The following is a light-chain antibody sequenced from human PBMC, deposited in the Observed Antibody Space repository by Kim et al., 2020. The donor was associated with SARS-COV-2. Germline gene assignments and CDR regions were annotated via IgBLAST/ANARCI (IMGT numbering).Light chain of an antibody. CDR2: GKN. J-gene: IGLJ3*02. CDR1: SLRSYY. CDR3: NSRDSSGNHWV. Sequence: SSELTQDPAVSVALGHTVRITCQGDSLRSYYASWYQQKPGQAPVLVIYGKNNRPSGIPDRFSGSSSGNTASLTITGAQAEDEGDYYCNSRDSSGNHWVFG. V-gene: IGLV3-19*01.